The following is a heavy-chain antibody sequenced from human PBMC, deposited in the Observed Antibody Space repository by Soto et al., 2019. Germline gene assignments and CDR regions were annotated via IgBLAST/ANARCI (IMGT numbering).Heavy chain of an antibody. CDR2: LSGSKT. Sequence: GGSLRLSCVASGFTFSNFEMHWMRPVPGQGRACLSSLSGSKTSYPYSVKCRLTISSDNAQNAIYLQMDSLRPHDTAVYYCARERLDSDRFFDIWGPGPMVTVSS. CDR1: GFTFSNFE. CDR3: ARERLDSDRFFDI. J-gene: IGHJ3*02. V-gene: IGHV3-74*01. D-gene: IGHD3-16*01.